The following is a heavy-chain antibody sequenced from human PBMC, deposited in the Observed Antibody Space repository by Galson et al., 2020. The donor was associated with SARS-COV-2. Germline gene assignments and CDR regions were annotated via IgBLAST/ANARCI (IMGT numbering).Heavy chain of an antibody. Sequence: TGGSLRLSCAASGFTFSSYSMNWVRQAPGKGLEWVSSISSSSSYIYYADSVKGRFTISRDNAKNSLYLQMNSLRAEDTAVYYCARDRHVGYYDSSGYYHFFDYWGQGTLVTVSS. CDR3: ARDRHVGYYDSSGYYHFFDY. CDR2: ISSSSSYI. D-gene: IGHD3-22*01. CDR1: GFTFSSYS. V-gene: IGHV3-21*01. J-gene: IGHJ4*02.